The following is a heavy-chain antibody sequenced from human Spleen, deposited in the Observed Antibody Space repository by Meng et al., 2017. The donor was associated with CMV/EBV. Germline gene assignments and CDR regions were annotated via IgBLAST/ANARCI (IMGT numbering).Heavy chain of an antibody. V-gene: IGHV1-2*02. CDR3: ATTPIRGPVVPAAILKRDYYYYDMDV. J-gene: IGHJ6*02. CDR1: GYTFTDYY. D-gene: IGHD2-2*01. Sequence: ASVKVSCKASGYTFTDYYMHWVRQAPGQGLEWMGWINPNSGGTNYAQTFQGRVTMTRDTSISTAYMELSRLRSGDTAVYYCATTPIRGPVVPAAILKRDYYYYDMDVWGQGTTVTVSS. CDR2: INPNSGGT.